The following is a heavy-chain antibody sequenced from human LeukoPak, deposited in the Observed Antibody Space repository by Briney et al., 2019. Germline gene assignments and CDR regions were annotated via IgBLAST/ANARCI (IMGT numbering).Heavy chain of an antibody. V-gene: IGHV3-23*01. CDR1: GFTFSSYA. Sequence: GGSLRLSCAASGFTFSSYAMSWVRQAPGKGLEWVSAISGSGGSTYYADSVKGRYTISRDNSKNTLYLQMNSLRAEDTAVYYCAKSKIYYDSSPFDYWGQGTLVTVSS. J-gene: IGHJ4*02. D-gene: IGHD3-22*01. CDR2: ISGSGGST. CDR3: AKSKIYYDSSPFDY.